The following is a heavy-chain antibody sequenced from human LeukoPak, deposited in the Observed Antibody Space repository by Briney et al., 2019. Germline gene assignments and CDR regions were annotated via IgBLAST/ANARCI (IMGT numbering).Heavy chain of an antibody. Sequence: GGSLRLSCAASGFTFSSYAMSWVRQAPGKGLERVSAISGSGGSTYYADSVKGRFTISRDNSKNTLYLQMNSLRAEDTAVYYCAKDLAIFGGRSYYYYYGMDGWGQGTTVTVSS. D-gene: IGHD3-3*01. J-gene: IGHJ6*02. V-gene: IGHV3-23*01. CDR3: AKDLAIFGGRSYYYYYGMDG. CDR1: GFTFSSYA. CDR2: ISGSGGST.